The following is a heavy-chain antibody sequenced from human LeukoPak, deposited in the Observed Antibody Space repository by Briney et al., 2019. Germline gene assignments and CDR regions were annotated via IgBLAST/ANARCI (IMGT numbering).Heavy chain of an antibody. D-gene: IGHD1-26*01. J-gene: IGHJ4*02. V-gene: IGHV1-69*13. CDR1: GGTFSSYA. CDR3: ARTFLVGANGVHDY. CDR2: IIPIFGTA. Sequence: GASVKVSCKASGGTFSSYAISWVRQAPGQGLEWMGGIIPIFGTANYAQKFQGRVTITADESTSTAYMELSSLRSEDTAVYYCARTFLVGANGVHDYWGQGTLVTVSS.